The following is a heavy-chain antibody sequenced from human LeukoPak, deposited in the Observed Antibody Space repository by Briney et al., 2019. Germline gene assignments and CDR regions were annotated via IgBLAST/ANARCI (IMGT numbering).Heavy chain of an antibody. CDR3: ARDYKYAFDN. J-gene: IGHJ4*02. Sequence: PGGSLRLSCAASGFNFRGYAMSWVRQAPGKGLEWVSGISGSGARAHYAESVRGRFTISRDSSQNTLHLEMNSLRAEDTAVYYCARDYKYAFDNWGQGTLVTVSS. D-gene: IGHD5-24*01. V-gene: IGHV3-23*01. CDR1: GFNFRGYA. CDR2: ISGSGARA.